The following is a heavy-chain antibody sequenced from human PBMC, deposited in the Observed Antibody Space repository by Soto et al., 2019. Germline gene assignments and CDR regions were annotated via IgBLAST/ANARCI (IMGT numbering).Heavy chain of an antibody. V-gene: IGHV3-72*01. Sequence: ESGGGLVQPGGSLRLSCAASGFTFRDHYMDWVRQAPGKGLEWIGRIKNKPKSYTTQYAASVKGRFTISRDDSINSLHLQMESLRADDTAVYYCARYIVATKYLDYWGQGTLVTVSS. CDR1: GFTFRDHY. J-gene: IGHJ4*02. CDR2: IKNKPKSYTT. CDR3: ARYIVATKYLDY. D-gene: IGHD5-12*01.